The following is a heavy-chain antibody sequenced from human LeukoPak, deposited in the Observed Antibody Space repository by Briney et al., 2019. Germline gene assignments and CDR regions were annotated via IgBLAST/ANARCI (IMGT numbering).Heavy chain of an antibody. Sequence: SETLSLTCSVSGGSITSSSYYWGWIRQPPEKGLEWIGSVYYTGGTNYSPSLKSRVTISVDMSKNQFSLKLTSVTAADTAVYYCAITSTSCYSVIGSCFDNWGQGTLVTVSS. CDR1: GGSITSSSYY. D-gene: IGHD2-2*02. V-gene: IGHV4-39*01. J-gene: IGHJ4*02. CDR3: AITSTSCYSVIGSCFDN. CDR2: VYYTGGT.